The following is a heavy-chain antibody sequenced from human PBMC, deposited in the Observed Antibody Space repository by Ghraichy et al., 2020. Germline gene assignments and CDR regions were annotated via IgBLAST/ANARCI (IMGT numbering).Heavy chain of an antibody. CDR1: GFIFSDHY. J-gene: IGHJ6*02. V-gene: IGHV3-72*01. CDR3: AREGALAVAVLGRYYYYGMDV. D-gene: IGHD6-19*01. Sequence: GGSLRLSLTCAASGFIFSDHYMDWVRQAPGKGLEWVGRTRNKANNYITEYAASVKGRFTISRDDSKSSLYLEMNSLEAGDTAVYYCAREGALAVAVLGRYYYYGMDVWGQGTTVTVSS. CDR2: TRNKANNYIT.